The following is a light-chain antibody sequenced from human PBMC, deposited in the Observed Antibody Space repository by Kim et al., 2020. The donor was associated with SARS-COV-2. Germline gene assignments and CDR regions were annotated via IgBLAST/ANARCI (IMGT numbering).Light chain of an antibody. V-gene: IGLV3-19*01. CDR2: GKD. Sequence: LGQTVRITCQGDSLRSFYASWYQQKPGQAPVLVIYGKDNRPSGIPDRFSGSSSGNTASLTITGARAEDEADYYCNSRDNSGNHLTVFGGGTQLTVL. CDR3: NSRDNSGNHLTV. J-gene: IGLJ2*01. CDR1: SLRSFY.